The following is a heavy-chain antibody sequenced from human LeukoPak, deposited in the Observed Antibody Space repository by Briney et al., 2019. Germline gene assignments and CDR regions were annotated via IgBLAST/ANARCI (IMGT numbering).Heavy chain of an antibody. J-gene: IGHJ4*02. V-gene: IGHV3-7*01. CDR1: GFTFSSYW. CDR3: ARIFPLNPYSGSYGPLDY. Sequence: PGGSLRLSCAASGFTFSSYWMSWVRQAPGKGLEWVANIKQDGSEKYYVDSVKGRFTISRDNAKNSLYLQMNSLRAEDTAVYYCARIFPLNPYSGSYGPLDYWGQGTLVTVSS. D-gene: IGHD1-26*01. CDR2: IKQDGSEK.